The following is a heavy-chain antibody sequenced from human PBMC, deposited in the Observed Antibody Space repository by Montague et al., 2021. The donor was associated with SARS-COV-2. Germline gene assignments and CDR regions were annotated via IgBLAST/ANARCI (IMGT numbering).Heavy chain of an antibody. CDR1: GGSISSGSYY. CDR2: IYTSGST. Sequence: TLSLTCTVSGGSISSGSYYWSWIRQPAGKGLEWIGRIYTSGSTNYNPSLKSRVTISVDTSKNQFSLKLSSVTAADTAVYYCAREVLRYFDWTSPFDYWGQGTLVTVSS. CDR3: AREVLRYFDWTSPFDY. V-gene: IGHV4-61*02. D-gene: IGHD3-9*01. J-gene: IGHJ4*02.